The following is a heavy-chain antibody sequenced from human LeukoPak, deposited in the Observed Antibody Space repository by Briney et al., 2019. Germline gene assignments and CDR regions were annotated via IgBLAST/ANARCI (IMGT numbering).Heavy chain of an antibody. V-gene: IGHV1-2*02. Sequence: ASVKVSCKASGYTFTGYYMHWVRQAPGQGLEWMGWINPNSGGTNYAQKFQGRVTMTRDTSISTAYMELSRLRSDDTAVYYCAREILTSGRAVAGTDYWGQGTLVTVSS. CDR1: GYTFTGYY. D-gene: IGHD6-19*01. CDR2: INPNSGGT. CDR3: AREILTSGRAVAGTDY. J-gene: IGHJ4*02.